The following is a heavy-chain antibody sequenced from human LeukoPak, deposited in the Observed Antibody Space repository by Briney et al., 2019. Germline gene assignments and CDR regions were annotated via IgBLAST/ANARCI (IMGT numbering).Heavy chain of an antibody. Sequence: SETLSLTCTVSGGAISSYYGSGIRQPPGKGLEWIGYMYYSGSTNYNPSLKSRVTISVDMSKNQFSLKVSSVTAADTAVYYCARRVTSDWFYPWGHGNPVTVSS. V-gene: IGHV4-59*08. CDR2: MYYSGST. CDR3: ARRVTSDWFYP. D-gene: IGHD2-21*02. J-gene: IGHJ5*02. CDR1: GGAISSYY.